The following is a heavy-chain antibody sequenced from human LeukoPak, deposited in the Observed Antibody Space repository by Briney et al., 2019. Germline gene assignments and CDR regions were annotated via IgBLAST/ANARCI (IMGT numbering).Heavy chain of an antibody. V-gene: IGHV1-8*03. J-gene: IGHJ4*02. CDR3: ARELSTSVPDY. CDR2: IKPDSGST. CDR1: GYTFTSHA. D-gene: IGHD2-2*01. Sequence: GASVKVSCKASGYTFTSHAIGWVRQATGLGLEWMGWIKPDSGSTGHAQKFQGRVVFTSDNSIGTAYMELSSLRSEDTAVYYCARELSTSVPDYWGQGTLVTVSS.